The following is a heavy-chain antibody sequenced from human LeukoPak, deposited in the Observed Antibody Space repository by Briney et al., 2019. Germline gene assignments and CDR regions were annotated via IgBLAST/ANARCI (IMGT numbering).Heavy chain of an antibody. D-gene: IGHD3-3*01. CDR3: ARGARGFWSGYYDY. CDR1: GFTFSSYS. V-gene: IGHV3-48*01. Sequence: GGSLRLSCAASGFTFSSYSMNWVRQAPGKGLEWVSYISSGSSTIYYTDSVKGRFTISRDNAKNSLYLHMNSLRAEDTAVYYCARGARGFWSGYYDYWGREPWSPSPQ. J-gene: IGHJ4*02. CDR2: ISSGSSTI.